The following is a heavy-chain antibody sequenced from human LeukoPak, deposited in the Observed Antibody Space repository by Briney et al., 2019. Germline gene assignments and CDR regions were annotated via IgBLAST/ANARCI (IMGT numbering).Heavy chain of an antibody. J-gene: IGHJ5*02. CDR2: ISSGGGTT. CDR3: VRAGGWSDP. Sequence: RGSLSLSCSVSGFSFSNYSMHWVRQAPGKGLEYVSAISSGGGTTHYADSVKGRFTISRDTSKNTLYLQMTSLKPEDTALYYCVRAGGWSDPCGQGTLVTVSS. V-gene: IGHV3-64D*06. CDR1: GFSFSNYS.